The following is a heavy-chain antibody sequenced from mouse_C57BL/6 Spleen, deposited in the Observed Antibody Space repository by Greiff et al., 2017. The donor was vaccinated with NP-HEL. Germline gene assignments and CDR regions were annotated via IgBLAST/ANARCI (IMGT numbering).Heavy chain of an antibody. CDR3: ARPRFAY. V-gene: IGHV5-17*01. Sequence: EVKLVESGGGLVKPGGSLKLSCAASGFTFSDYGMHWVRQAPEKGLEWVAYISSGSSTIYYADTVQGRFTISRDNAKNTLFLQMTSLRSKNTAMYYCARPRFAYWGQGTLVTVSA. J-gene: IGHJ3*01. CDR2: ISSGSSTI. CDR1: GFTFSDYG.